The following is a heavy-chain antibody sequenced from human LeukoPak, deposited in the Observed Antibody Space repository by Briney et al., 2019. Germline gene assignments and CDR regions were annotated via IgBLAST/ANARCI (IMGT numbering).Heavy chain of an antibody. CDR3: ATGEYYFDF. CDR1: GFTFSSYG. Sequence: GGSLRLSCAASGFTFSSYGMHWVRQAPGKGLEWVSTISDSGHDTSYADSVKGRFTTSRDNSKNTLYLQMSSLRAEDTALYYCATGEYYFDFWRQGTLVTVSS. V-gene: IGHV3-23*01. D-gene: IGHD3-16*01. CDR2: ISDSGHDT. J-gene: IGHJ4*02.